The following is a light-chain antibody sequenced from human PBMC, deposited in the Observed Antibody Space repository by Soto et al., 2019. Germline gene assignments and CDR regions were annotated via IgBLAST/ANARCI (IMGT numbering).Light chain of an antibody. Sequence: EIVMTQSPGTLSLSPGERATLSCRTSQSVSASQLAWYQQKPGQAPRLLIYGISKRAAGIPDRFTGSGSGTDFTLTIDGLEPEDFAVYYCQQYTQSLWTFGQGTKVDIK. J-gene: IGKJ1*01. CDR2: GIS. CDR1: QSVSASQ. CDR3: QQYTQSLWT. V-gene: IGKV3-20*01.